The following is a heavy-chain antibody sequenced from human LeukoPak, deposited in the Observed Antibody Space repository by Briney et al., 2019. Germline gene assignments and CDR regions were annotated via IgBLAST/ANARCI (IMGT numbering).Heavy chain of an antibody. Sequence: ASVKASCKASGYTFTSYGISWVRQAPGQGLEWMGWISAYNGNTNYAQKLQGRVTMTTDTSTSTAHMELRSLRSDDTAVYYCARDGPFGDILTAYWGQGTLVTVSS. CDR2: ISAYNGNT. CDR1: GYTFTSYG. V-gene: IGHV1-18*01. J-gene: IGHJ4*02. D-gene: IGHD3-9*01. CDR3: ARDGPFGDILTAY.